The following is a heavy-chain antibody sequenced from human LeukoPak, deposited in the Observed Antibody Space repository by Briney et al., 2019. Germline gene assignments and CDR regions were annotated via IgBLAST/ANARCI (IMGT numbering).Heavy chain of an antibody. CDR3: ATAATMVREDDAFDI. J-gene: IGHJ3*02. CDR2: FDPEDGET. V-gene: IGHV1-24*01. D-gene: IGHD3-10*01. CDR1: GYTLTELS. Sequence: GASVKVSCKVSGYTLTELSMHWVRQAPGKGLEWVGGFDPEDGETIYAQKFQGRVTMTEDTSTDTAYMELSSLRSEDTAVYYCATAATMVREDDAFDIWGQGTMVTVSS.